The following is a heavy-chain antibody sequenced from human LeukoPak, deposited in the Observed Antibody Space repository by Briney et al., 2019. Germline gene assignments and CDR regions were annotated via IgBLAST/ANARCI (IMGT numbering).Heavy chain of an antibody. V-gene: IGHV5-51*01. Sequence: GGWLQSSCHASGCVFTTYWIGWARRVPGKGREWGGIIYPADSTAKYSPSFQGQVTMSVDKSISTAYLQWSSLKASETAMYYCARPVYAYGSETYYDFDYWGQGTLVTVSS. J-gene: IGHJ4*02. CDR2: IYPADSTA. D-gene: IGHD3-10*01. CDR1: GCVFTTYW. CDR3: ARPVYAYGSETYYDFDY.